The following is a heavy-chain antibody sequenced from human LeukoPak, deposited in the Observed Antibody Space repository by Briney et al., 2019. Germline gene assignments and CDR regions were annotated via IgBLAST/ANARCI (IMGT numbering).Heavy chain of an antibody. CDR1: GFTFSSYW. Sequence: PGGSLRLSCAASGFTFSSYWMSWVRQAPGKGLEWVANIKQDGSGKYYVDSVKGRFTISRDNAKNSLYLQMNSLRAEDTAVYYCARERYCSGGSCPGAFDIWGQGTMVTVSS. CDR2: IKQDGSGK. V-gene: IGHV3-7*01. CDR3: ARERYCSGGSCPGAFDI. J-gene: IGHJ3*02. D-gene: IGHD2-15*01.